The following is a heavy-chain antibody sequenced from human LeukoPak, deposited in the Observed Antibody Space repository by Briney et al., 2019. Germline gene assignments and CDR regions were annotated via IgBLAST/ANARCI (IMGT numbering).Heavy chain of an antibody. J-gene: IGHJ4*02. CDR3: ARDYYGSGSYYKPFDY. V-gene: IGHV1-69*13. CDR1: GGTFSSYA. Sequence: ASVEVSCKASGGTFSSYAISWVRQAPGQGLEWMGGNIPIFGTANYAQKFQGRVTITADESTSTAYMELSSLRSEDTAVYYCARDYYGSGSYYKPFDYWGQGTLVTVSS. CDR2: NIPIFGTA. D-gene: IGHD3-10*01.